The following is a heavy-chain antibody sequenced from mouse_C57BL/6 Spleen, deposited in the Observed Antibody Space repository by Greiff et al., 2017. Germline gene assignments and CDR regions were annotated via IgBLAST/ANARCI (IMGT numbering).Heavy chain of an antibody. Sequence: EVQLQQSGPGLVKPSQSLSLTCSVTGYSITSGYYWNWIRQFPGNKLEWMGYISYDGSNNYNPSLKNRIPFTRDTSKNQFFLKLNSVTTEDTATYYCARENSNYHFDYWGQGTTLTVSS. D-gene: IGHD2-5*01. J-gene: IGHJ2*01. CDR2: ISYDGSN. V-gene: IGHV3-6*01. CDR1: GYSITSGYY. CDR3: ARENSNYHFDY.